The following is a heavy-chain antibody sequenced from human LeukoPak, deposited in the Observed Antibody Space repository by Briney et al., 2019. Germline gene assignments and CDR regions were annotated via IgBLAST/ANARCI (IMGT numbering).Heavy chain of an antibody. D-gene: IGHD3-10*01. CDR2: INPNSGGT. CDR3: ARGSLGGGVNFDY. J-gene: IGHJ4*02. CDR1: GYTFTGYY. Sequence: GASVKVSCQASGYTFTGYYMHWVRQAPGQGLEWMGWINPNSGGTNYAQKFQGRVTMTRDTSISTAYMELSRLRSDDTAVYYCARGSLGGGVNFDYWGQGTLVTVSS. V-gene: IGHV1-2*02.